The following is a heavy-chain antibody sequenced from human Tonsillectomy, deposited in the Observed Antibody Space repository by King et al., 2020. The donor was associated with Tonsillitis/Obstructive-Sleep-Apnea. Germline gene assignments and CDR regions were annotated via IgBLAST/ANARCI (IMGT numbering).Heavy chain of an antibody. J-gene: IGHJ3*02. CDR3: VKDRGGYCSSTSCLDAFDI. V-gene: IGHV3-23*04. D-gene: IGHD2-2*01. CDR1: GFTFSSYV. Sequence: VQLVEAGGGLVQPGGSLRLSCAASGFTFSSYVMSWVRQAPGKGLEWVSAISGSGGSTYYADSVKGRFTISRDNSKNTLYLQMSSLRAESTAVYYCVKDRGGYCSSTSCLDAFDIWGQGTMVTVSS. CDR2: ISGSGGST.